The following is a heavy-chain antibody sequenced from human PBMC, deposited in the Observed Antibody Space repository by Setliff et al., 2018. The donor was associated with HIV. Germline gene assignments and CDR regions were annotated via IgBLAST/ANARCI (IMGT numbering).Heavy chain of an antibody. CDR1: GGSINSTSYY. Sequence: SETLSLTCTVSGGSINSTSYYWGWIRQPPGNGLEWIGSIYHTGSTYYKPSLKSRVTISVDASKNQFSLKLGSVTAADTAIYYCAREVTAPYSSSWYFGLDYWGQGALVTVSS. J-gene: IGHJ4*02. V-gene: IGHV4-39*02. CDR3: AREVTAPYSSSWYFGLDY. D-gene: IGHD6-13*01. CDR2: IYHTGST.